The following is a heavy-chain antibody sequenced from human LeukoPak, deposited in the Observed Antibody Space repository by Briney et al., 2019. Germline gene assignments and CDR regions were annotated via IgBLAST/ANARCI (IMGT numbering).Heavy chain of an antibody. J-gene: IGHJ4*02. D-gene: IGHD1-7*01. Sequence: GGSLRLSCAASAFTVTSYPMHWVRQAPGKGLEWVAVMSYDGSNKLYPDPVKGRFTISGDNAKNSAYLQMNSLRAEDTAVYYCASTWNYLYFDYWGQGTLVTVSS. CDR2: MSYDGSNK. CDR3: ASTWNYLYFDY. CDR1: AFTVTSYP. V-gene: IGHV3-30-3*01.